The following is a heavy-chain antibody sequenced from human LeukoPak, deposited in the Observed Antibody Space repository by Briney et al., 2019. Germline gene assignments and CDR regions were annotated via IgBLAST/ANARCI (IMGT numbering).Heavy chain of an antibody. J-gene: IGHJ4*02. CDR1: GYTFTIYG. Sequence: GASVNVSCKTSGYTFTIYGINWVRQAPGQGLEWMGWISGYSANTDYAPRLQGRVTMTTDTSTSTAYMELRSLRSDDTAVYYCARGSRQDTYGRELDSWGQGTLVTVSS. D-gene: IGHD5-18*01. CDR2: ISGYSANT. CDR3: ARGSRQDTYGRELDS. V-gene: IGHV1-18*01.